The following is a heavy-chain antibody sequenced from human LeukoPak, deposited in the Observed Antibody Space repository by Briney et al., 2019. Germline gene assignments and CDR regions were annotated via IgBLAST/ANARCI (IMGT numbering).Heavy chain of an antibody. Sequence: PSQTLSLTCTVSGGSLSSSDHCWSWIRQPPGKGLEWIAYIYYSGSTYYNPSLKSRVSISVDTSKNQFSLKLSSVTASDTAVYYCARGDSSSWSFKIWGQGTLVTVSS. CDR2: IYYSGST. CDR1: GGSLSSSDHC. D-gene: IGHD6-13*01. V-gene: IGHV4-30-4*01. J-gene: IGHJ4*02. CDR3: ARGDSSSWSFKI.